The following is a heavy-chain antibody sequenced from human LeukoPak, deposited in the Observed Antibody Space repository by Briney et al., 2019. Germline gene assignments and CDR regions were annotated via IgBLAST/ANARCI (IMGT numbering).Heavy chain of an antibody. CDR2: IRYDGSNK. Sequence: GGSLRLSCATSRSTFSSYGMHWVRQAPGKGLEWVAFIRYDGSNKYYADSVKGRFTISRDNSKNTLYLQMSSLRAEDTAVYYCAKDGALYGGNTYFDYWGQGTLVTVS. J-gene: IGHJ4*02. CDR1: RSTFSSYG. CDR3: AKDGALYGGNTYFDY. D-gene: IGHD4-23*01. V-gene: IGHV3-30*02.